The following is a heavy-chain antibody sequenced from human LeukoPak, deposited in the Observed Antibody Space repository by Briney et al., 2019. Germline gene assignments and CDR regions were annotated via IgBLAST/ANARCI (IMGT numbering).Heavy chain of an antibody. CDR1: GFTFSSYA. V-gene: IGHV3-23*01. CDR2: ISGSGGST. J-gene: IGHJ4*02. CDR3: ANFGTRRTY. Sequence: GGSLSLSCTASGFTFSSYAMSWVRQAPGKGLEWVSAISGSGGSTYYADSVKGRFTISRDNSKNTLYLQMNSLRAEDTAVYYCANFGTRRTYWGQGTLVTVSS. D-gene: IGHD3-10*01.